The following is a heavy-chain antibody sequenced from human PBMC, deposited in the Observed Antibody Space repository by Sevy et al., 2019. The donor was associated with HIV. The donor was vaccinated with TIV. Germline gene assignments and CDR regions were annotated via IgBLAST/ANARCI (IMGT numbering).Heavy chain of an antibody. CDR3: RGVGTTTNFDY. CDR1: GFIFNSYG. CDR2: ISGSGGSI. V-gene: IGHV3-23*01. Sequence: GGSLRLSCAASGFIFNSYGMSWVRQAPGKGMEWVSGISGSGGSIYYADSVKGRFTISRDNFKNTLYLHMNSLRAEDTAVYYCRGVGTTTNFDYWGQGTLVTVSS. D-gene: IGHD1-26*01. J-gene: IGHJ4*02.